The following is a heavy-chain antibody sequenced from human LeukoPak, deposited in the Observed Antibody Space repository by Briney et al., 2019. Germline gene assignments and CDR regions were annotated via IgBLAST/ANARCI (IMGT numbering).Heavy chain of an antibody. J-gene: IGHJ4*02. CDR3: AKDSHVWRSYRYRDFDY. D-gene: IGHD3-16*02. Sequence: GGSLRLSCAASGFTFSSYGMHWVRQAPGKGLEWVAVISYDGSNKYYADSVKGRFTISRDNSKNTLYLQMNSLRAEDTAVYYCAKDSHVWRSYRYRDFDYWGQGTPVTVSS. CDR2: ISYDGSNK. V-gene: IGHV3-30*18. CDR1: GFTFSSYG.